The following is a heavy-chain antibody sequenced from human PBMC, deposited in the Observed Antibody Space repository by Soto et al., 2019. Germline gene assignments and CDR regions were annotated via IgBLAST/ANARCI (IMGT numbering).Heavy chain of an antibody. D-gene: IGHD6-19*01. CDR3: ARDGSSSSGWTYYYYYGMDV. V-gene: IGHV3-23*01. CDR2: ISSSGDGT. Sequence: PGGSLRLSCAASGFTFNTYAMTWVRQDPGKGLEWVSIISSSGDGTYYVDSVKGRFTISRDNSRNTLNLQMNNLRAEDTAVYYCARDGSSSSGWTYYYYYGMDVWGQGTLVTVSS. CDR1: GFTFNTYA. J-gene: IGHJ6*02.